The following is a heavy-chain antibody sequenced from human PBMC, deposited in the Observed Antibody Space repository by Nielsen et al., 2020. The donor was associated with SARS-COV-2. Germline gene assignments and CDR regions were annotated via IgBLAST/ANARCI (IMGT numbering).Heavy chain of an antibody. J-gene: IGHJ4*02. D-gene: IGHD3-10*01. CDR2: INPSGGRT. CDR3: ATDVSKMVREVISPATVDYFDY. CDR1: GYTFTSYY. V-gene: IGHV1-46*01. Sequence: ASVKVSCKASGYTFTSYYIHWVRQAPGQGLEWMGIINPSGGRTTYAQKFQGRVTMTTDTSTSTAYMELSSLRSEDTAMFYCATDVSKMVREVISPATVDYFDYWGQGTLVTVSS.